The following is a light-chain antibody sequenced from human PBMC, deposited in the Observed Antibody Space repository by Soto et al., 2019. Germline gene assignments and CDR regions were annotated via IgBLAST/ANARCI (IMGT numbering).Light chain of an antibody. V-gene: IGKV3-20*01. CDR3: QQYGSSPCT. CDR1: QSVSSSY. CDR2: GAS. Sequence: EIVLTQSPGTLSLSPGARATLSCRASQSVSSSYLAWYQQKPGQAPRRLIYGASSRATGIPDRFSGSGSATDFTLTISRLEPEDFAVCYCQQYGSSPCTFGQGTKLEIK. J-gene: IGKJ2*01.